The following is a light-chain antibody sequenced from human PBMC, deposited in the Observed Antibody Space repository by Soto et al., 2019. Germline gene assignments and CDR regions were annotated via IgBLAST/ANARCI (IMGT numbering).Light chain of an antibody. V-gene: IGKV1-9*01. CDR2: AAS. CDR3: QHNKGYPHT. J-gene: IGKJ4*01. Sequence: IQLTQSPSSLSASVGDRVTITCRASQGISSYLVWYQQKPGKAPKLLIYAASTLQSGVPSRFSGSGSGTDFPLTISSLHPEDFSSYYCQHNKGYPHTFGGGTKVEIK. CDR1: QGISSY.